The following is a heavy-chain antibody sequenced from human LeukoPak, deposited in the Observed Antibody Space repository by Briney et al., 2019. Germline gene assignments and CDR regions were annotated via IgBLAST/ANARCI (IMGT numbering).Heavy chain of an antibody. J-gene: IGHJ4*02. V-gene: IGHV3-7*01. CDR3: ARDEGDSSGYYHDY. Sequence: PGGSLRLSCPASGFTFSSYWMSWVRQAPGKGLEWVANIKQEGSEKYYVDSVKSRLTISRDNAKNSLYLHMNSLRAEDTAVYYCARDEGDSSGYYHDYWGQGTLVTVSS. CDR1: GFTFSSYW. CDR2: IKQEGSEK. D-gene: IGHD3-22*01.